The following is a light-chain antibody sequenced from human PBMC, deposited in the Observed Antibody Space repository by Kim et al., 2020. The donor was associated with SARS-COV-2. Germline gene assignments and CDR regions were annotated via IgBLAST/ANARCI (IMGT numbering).Light chain of an antibody. Sequence: GQRVTISCSGSSSNIGSNYVFWYQQLPGTAPKLLIYRNNQRPSGVPDRFSGSKSGTSASLAISGLRSEDEADYYCAAWDDSLTGYVFGTGTKVTVL. CDR3: AAWDDSLTGYV. J-gene: IGLJ1*01. CDR1: SSNIGSNY. CDR2: RNN. V-gene: IGLV1-47*01.